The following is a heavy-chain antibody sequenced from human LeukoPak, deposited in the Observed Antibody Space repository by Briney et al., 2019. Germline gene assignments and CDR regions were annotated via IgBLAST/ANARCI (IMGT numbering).Heavy chain of an antibody. CDR1: GGSISSYY. V-gene: IGHV4-59*01. CDR3: ARAVWELLGGYAFDI. CDR2: IYYSGST. J-gene: IGHJ3*02. D-gene: IGHD1-26*01. Sequence: PSETLSLTCTVSGGSISSYYWSWIRQPPGKGLEWIGYIYYSGSTNYNPSLKSRVTISVDTSKNQFSLKLSSVTAADTAVYYCARAVWELLGGYAFDIWGQGTMVTVSS.